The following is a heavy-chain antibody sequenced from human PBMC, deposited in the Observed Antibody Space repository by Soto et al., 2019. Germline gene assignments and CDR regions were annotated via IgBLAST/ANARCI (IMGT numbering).Heavy chain of an antibody. D-gene: IGHD5-12*01. CDR1: GGTFSSYA. CDR3: ARAGRDGYNYYYYYGMDV. J-gene: IGHJ6*02. V-gene: IGHV1-69*01. CDR2: IIPIFGSA. Sequence: QVQLVQSGAEVKKPGSSVKVSCKASGGTFSSYAISWVRQAPGQGLEWMGGIIPIFGSANYAQKFQGRVTITADESTSTAYMELSSLRSEDTAVYYCARAGRDGYNYYYYYGMDVWGQGTTVTVSS.